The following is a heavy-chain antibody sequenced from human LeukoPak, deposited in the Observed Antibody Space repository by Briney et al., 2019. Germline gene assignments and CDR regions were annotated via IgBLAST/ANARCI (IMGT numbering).Heavy chain of an antibody. V-gene: IGHV4-59*01. CDR2: VYYSGGGT. D-gene: IGHD6-19*01. CDR1: RGSITDNY. CDR3: ARGNSSGWYGGFDY. Sequence: PSETLSLTCTVSRGSITDNYWSWIRQPPGKGPEWIGYVYYSGGGTNYNPSPKSRATISVDTSKNHFSLKLGSVTAADTAGYYCARGNSSGWYGGFDYWGQGILVTVSS. J-gene: IGHJ4*02.